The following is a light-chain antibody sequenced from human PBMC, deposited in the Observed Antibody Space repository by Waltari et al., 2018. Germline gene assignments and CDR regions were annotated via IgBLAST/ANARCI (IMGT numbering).Light chain of an antibody. CDR1: SSDVGAYNY. V-gene: IGLV2-8*01. J-gene: IGLJ3*02. CDR2: EVT. Sequence: SALTQPPSASGSPGQSVSISCTGTSSDVGAYNYVSCYQQHPGKAPRLMIYEVTKRPSGVPDRFSGSKSGNTASLTVSGLQTEDEADYYCCSYTDRSTMVFGAGTKLTVL. CDR3: CSYTDRSTMV.